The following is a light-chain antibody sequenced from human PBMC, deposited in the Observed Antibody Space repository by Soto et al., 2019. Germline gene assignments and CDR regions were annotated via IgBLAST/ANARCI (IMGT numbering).Light chain of an antibody. J-gene: IGKJ5*01. CDR3: QQYYDTLIT. CDR2: WAS. Sequence: DIVMTQSPDSLAVSLGERATINCKSSQSLLYSSNNKNYLAWYQQKPGQPPKLLIYWASTRESGVPDRFSGSGSGTDFTLTITSLQAEDVAFYYCQQYYDTLITFGQGTRLEIK. CDR1: QSLLYSSNNKNY. V-gene: IGKV4-1*01.